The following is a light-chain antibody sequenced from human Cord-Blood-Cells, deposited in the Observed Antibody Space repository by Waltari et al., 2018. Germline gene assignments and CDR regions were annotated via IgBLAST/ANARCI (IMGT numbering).Light chain of an antibody. V-gene: IGKV4-1*01. CDR2: WAS. J-gene: IGKJ1*01. CDR1: QSVLYRSNNTNY. Sequence: DIVMTQSPYTLAVSLGERVTINCKSSQSVLYRSNNTNYLAWYQQKPGQPPKLLIYWASTRESGVPDRFSGSGSGTDFTLTISSLQAEDVAVYYCQQYYSTPRTFGQGTKVEIK. CDR3: QQYYSTPRT.